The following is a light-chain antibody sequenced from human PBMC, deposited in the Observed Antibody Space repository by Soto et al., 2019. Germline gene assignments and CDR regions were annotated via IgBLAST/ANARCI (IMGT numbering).Light chain of an antibody. CDR2: GAS. V-gene: IGKV3-15*01. Sequence: EIVMTQSPATLSVSPGGRATLSCRASQSVSNNLAWYQQKPGQTPRLLIYGASTRATGIPVRFSGSGSGTEFTLTISSLQSEDFAVYYCQQYNNWPPVTFGQGTKVDIK. CDR3: QQYNNWPPVT. J-gene: IGKJ2*01. CDR1: QSVSNN.